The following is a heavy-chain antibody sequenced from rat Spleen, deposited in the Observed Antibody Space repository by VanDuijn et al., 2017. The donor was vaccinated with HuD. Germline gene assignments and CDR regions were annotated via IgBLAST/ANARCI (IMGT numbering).Heavy chain of an antibody. Sequence: EVQLVESGGGLVQPGRSLKLSCAASGFTFSDYYMAWVRQAPTKGLEWVATISYDGSSTYYRDSVKGRFTISKDNAKSTLYLQMDSLRSEDTATYYCTTAGSSDFDYWGQGVMVTVSS. CDR3: TTAGSSDFDY. CDR2: ISYDGSST. CDR1: GFTFSDYY. V-gene: IGHV5-20*01. J-gene: IGHJ2*01. D-gene: IGHD5-1*01.